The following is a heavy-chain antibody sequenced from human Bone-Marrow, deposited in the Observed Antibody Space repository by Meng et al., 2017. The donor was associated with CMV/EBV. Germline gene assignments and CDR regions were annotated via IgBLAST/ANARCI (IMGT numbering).Heavy chain of an antibody. D-gene: IGHD3-22*01. Sequence: GESLKISCAASGFTFSIYSMNWVRQAPGKGLEWVSSISSSSSYIYYADSVKGRFTISRDNAKNSLYLQMNSLRAEDTAVYYCARGPPYYVIYYGMDVWGQGTTVTVSS. J-gene: IGHJ6*02. CDR2: ISSSSSYI. CDR3: ARGPPYYVIYYGMDV. CDR1: GFTFSIYS. V-gene: IGHV3-21*01.